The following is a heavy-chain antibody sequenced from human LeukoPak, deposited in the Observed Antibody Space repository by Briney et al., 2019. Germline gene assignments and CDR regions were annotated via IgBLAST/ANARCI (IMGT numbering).Heavy chain of an antibody. CDR2: INGGNGNT. V-gene: IGHV1-3*03. D-gene: IGHD2-2*02. CDR1: GYTFTNSA. Sequence: ASVKVSCKASGYTFTNSALHWVRQAPGERPEWMGWINGGNGNTKYSQDFQGRVTITRDTSASTAYMELSSLRSEDTAVYYCARGPLYEGPLRYQEIYYFDYWGQGTLVTVSS. CDR3: ARGPLYEGPLRYQEIYYFDY. J-gene: IGHJ4*02.